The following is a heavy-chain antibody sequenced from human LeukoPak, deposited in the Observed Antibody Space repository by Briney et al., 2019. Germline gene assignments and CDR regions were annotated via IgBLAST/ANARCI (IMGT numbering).Heavy chain of an antibody. V-gene: IGHV3-48*04. CDR3: AREFGGGDY. J-gene: IGHJ4*02. CDR1: GFTFSSYG. D-gene: IGHD3-10*01. Sequence: QPGGSLRLSCAASGFTFSSYGMHWVRQAPGKGLEWLSYISSSGSTIYHADSVKGRFTISRDNAKNSLYLQMNSLRAEDTAVYYCAREFGGGDYWGQGTLVTVSS. CDR2: ISSSGSTI.